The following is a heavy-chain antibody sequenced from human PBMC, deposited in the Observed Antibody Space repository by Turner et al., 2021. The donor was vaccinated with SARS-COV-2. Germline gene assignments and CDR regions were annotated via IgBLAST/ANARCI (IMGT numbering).Heavy chain of an antibody. J-gene: IGHJ5*02. Sequence: QLQLQESGPGLVKPSETLSVTCTVSGGSINTSPYYWGWIRQPPGKGLVWIGNIYYSGSTYYNPSLKSRIIISIDTSKNQFSLQVTSVTAADTAIYYCASRRGGSAAYNPWGQGTLVTVSS. CDR2: IYYSGST. V-gene: IGHV4-39*01. D-gene: IGHD6-13*01. CDR1: GGSINTSPYY. CDR3: ASRRGGSAAYNP.